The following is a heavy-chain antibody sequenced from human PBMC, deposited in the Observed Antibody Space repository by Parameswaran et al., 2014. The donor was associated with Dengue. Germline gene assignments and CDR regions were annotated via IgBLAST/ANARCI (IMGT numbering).Heavy chain of an antibody. CDR3: ARGTPNWNYFDS. D-gene: IGHD1-20*01. CDR2: IYHSGST. V-gene: IGHV4-38-2*02. J-gene: IGHJ4*02. Sequence: WIRQPPGKGLEWIGSIYHSGSTYYNPSLKSRVTISLDTSKNQFSLKLSSETAADTAVYYCARGTPNWNYFDSWGQGTLVTVSS.